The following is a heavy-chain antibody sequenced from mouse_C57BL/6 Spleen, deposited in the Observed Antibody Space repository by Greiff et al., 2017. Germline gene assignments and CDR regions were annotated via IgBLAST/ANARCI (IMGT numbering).Heavy chain of an antibody. Sequence: QVQLQQSGAELVKPGASVKLSCKASGYTFTSYSMQWVKQRPGQGLEWIGEIDPSDSYTNYNQKFKGKATLTVDTSSSTAYMQLSSLTSEDSAVYYCAILTGSIAYWGQGTLVTVSA. CDR2: IDPSDSYT. D-gene: IGHD4-1*01. V-gene: IGHV1-50*01. J-gene: IGHJ3*01. CDR3: AILTGSIAY. CDR1: GYTFTSYS.